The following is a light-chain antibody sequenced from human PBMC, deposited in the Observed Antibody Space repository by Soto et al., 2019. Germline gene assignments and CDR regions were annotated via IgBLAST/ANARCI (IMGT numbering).Light chain of an antibody. CDR3: QQYNNWPLT. J-gene: IGKJ4*01. V-gene: IGKV3-15*01. CDR1: QTINSSY. CDR2: GIS. Sequence: EIVLTQSPGTLFLSPGERATLSCRASQTINSSYLAWYQQKPDQAPRLLIYGISTRATDIPARFSGSGSGTEFTLTISSLQSEDFAVYYCQQYNNWPLTFGGGTKVDIK.